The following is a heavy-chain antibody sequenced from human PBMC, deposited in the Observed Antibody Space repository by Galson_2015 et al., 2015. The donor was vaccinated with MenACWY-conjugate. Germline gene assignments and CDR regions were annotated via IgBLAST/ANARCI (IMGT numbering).Heavy chain of an antibody. CDR2: ISGSGGGT. D-gene: IGHD3-22*01. V-gene: IGHV3-23*01. J-gene: IGHJ5*02. CDR3: AKEGGVAYYYDSSGYYRGWFDR. Sequence: SLRLSCAASGFTFSNYAMSWVRQALGKGLEWVSSISGSGGGTFYADSVKGRFTISRDNPKNTLFLQMNSLRADDTAVYYCAKEGGVAYYYDSSGYYRGWFDRWGQGTLVTVSS. CDR1: GFTFSNYA.